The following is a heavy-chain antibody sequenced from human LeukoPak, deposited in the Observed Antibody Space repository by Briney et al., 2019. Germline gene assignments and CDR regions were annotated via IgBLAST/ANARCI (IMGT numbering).Heavy chain of an antibody. CDR3: ARSYSSGWYYFDY. J-gene: IGHJ4*02. CDR1: GGSISSYY. Sequence: SETLSLTCTVSGGSISSYYWSWIRQPPGKGLEWIGYIYYSGSTNYNPSLKSRVTISVDTSKNQFSLKLSSVTAADTAVYYCARSYSSGWYYFDYWGQGTLVTVSS. CDR2: IYYSGST. D-gene: IGHD6-19*01. V-gene: IGHV4-59*01.